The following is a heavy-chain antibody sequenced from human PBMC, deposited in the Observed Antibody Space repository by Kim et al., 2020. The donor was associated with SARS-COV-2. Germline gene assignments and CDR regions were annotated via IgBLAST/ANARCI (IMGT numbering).Heavy chain of an antibody. J-gene: IGHJ6*02. D-gene: IGHD3-16*01. CDR3: ARDRGGGGPYYDYGMDG. V-gene: IGHV1-69*10. CDR2: IIPILGIA. CDR1: GGTFSSYT. Sequence: SVKVSCKASGGTFSSYTISWVRQAPGQGLEWMGWIIPILGIANYAQKLQGRVTITADKSTSTAYMELSSLRSEDTAVYYCARDRGGGGPYYDYGMDGWGQGTTVTVSS.